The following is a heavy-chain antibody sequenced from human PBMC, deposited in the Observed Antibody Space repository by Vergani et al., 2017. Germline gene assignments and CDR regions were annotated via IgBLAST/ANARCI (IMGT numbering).Heavy chain of an antibody. CDR3: ARDHRSGWYGLYNWFDP. CDR1: GYTFTSYG. V-gene: IGHV1-18*01. J-gene: IGHJ5*02. D-gene: IGHD6-19*01. CDR2: ISAYNGNT. Sequence: QVQLVQSGAEVKKPGASVKVSCKASGYTFTSYGISWVRQAPGQGLEWMGWISAYNGNTNYAQKLQGRVTMTTDTSTSTAYMGLRSLRSDDTAVYYCARDHRSGWYGLYNWFDPWGQGTLVTVSS.